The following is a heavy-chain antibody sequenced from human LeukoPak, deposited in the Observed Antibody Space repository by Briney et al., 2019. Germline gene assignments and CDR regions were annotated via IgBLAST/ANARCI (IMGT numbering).Heavy chain of an antibody. V-gene: IGHV3-30*18. CDR2: ISYDGSNK. Sequence: GGSLRLSCAASGFTFSSYGMHWVRQAPGKGLEWVAVISYDGSNKYYADSVKGRFTISRDNSKNTRYLQMNSLRAEDTAVYYCAKDAPPWYSYGSGFDYWGQGTLVTVSS. CDR1: GFTFSSYG. J-gene: IGHJ4*02. CDR3: AKDAPPWYSYGSGFDY. D-gene: IGHD5-18*01.